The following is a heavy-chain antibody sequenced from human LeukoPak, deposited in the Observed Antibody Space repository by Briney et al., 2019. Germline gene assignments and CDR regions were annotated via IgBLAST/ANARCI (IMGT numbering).Heavy chain of an antibody. CDR3: ARLDRYYFDY. D-gene: IGHD3-9*01. CDR1: GGTFSSYA. V-gene: IGHV1-18*01. J-gene: IGHJ4*02. CDR2: ISAYNGNT. Sequence: VASVKVSCKASGGTFSSYAISWVRQAPGQGLEWMGWISAYNGNTNCAQKLQGRVTMTTDTSTSTAYMELRSLRSDDTAVYYCARLDRYYFDYWGQGTLVTVSS.